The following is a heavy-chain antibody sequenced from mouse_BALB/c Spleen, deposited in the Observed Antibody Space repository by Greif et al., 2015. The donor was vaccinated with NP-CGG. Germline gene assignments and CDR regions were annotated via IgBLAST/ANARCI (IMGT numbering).Heavy chain of an antibody. CDR1: GFNIKDTY. D-gene: IGHD2-4*01. CDR3: ARCDYDGAY. V-gene: IGHV14-3*02. J-gene: IGHJ3*01. Sequence: VQLKQSGAELMKPGASVKLSCTASGFNIKDTYMHWVKQRPEQGLEWVGRIDPANGNTKYDPKFQGKATITADTSSNTAYLQLSSLTSEDTAVYYCARCDYDGAYWGQGTLVTVSA. CDR2: IDPANGNT.